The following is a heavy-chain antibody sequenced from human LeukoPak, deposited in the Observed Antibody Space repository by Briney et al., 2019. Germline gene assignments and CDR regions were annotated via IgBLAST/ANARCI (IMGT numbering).Heavy chain of an antibody. CDR3: ARASYNSDWYFDQ. CDR2: ISTSGSII. J-gene: IGHJ4*02. D-gene: IGHD6-19*01. V-gene: IGHV3-48*03. Sequence: PGGSLRLSCAVSGFTFRRHEMNWVRQAPGKGQEWISYISTSGSIIYYADSVKGRFTISRDNARNSLFLQMGSLKVEDTAVYYCARASYNSDWYFDQWGQGTLVTVSS. CDR1: GFTFRRHE.